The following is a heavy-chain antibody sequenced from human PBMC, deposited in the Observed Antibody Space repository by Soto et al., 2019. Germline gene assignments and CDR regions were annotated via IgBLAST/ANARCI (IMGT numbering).Heavy chain of an antibody. D-gene: IGHD2-8*02. Sequence: QVQLQESGPGLVKPSQTLSLTCTVSGGSISSVDYYWHWIRQAPGKGLEWIGYNHYSRSTVYNPSLKSRATISVDTSKKQFSLMLGSVTAADTAVYYCVRGIILVEGTTKYHYYGLDVWGLGTTVTVSS. V-gene: IGHV4-30-4*01. CDR1: GGSISSVDYY. J-gene: IGHJ6*02. CDR3: VRGIILVEGTTKYHYYGLDV. CDR2: NHYSRST.